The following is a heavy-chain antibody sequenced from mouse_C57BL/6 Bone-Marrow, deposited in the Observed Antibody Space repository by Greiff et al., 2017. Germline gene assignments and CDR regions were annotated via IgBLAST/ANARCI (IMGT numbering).Heavy chain of an antibody. D-gene: IGHD2-3*01. CDR2: IYPGAGDT. V-gene: IGHV1-82*01. J-gene: IGHJ2*01. CDR1: GYAFSSSW. CDR3: ASSGDGYYFYCFDY. Sequence: QVQLQQSGPELVKPGASVKISCKASGYAFSSSWMNWVKQRPGKGLEWIGRIYPGAGDTNYNGKFTGKATLTADKSSSTAYMQLSSLTAEDSAVYFCASSGDGYYFYCFDYWGQGTTLTVSS.